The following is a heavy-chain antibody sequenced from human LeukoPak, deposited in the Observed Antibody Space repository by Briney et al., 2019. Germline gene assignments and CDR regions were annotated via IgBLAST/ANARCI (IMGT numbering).Heavy chain of an antibody. D-gene: IGHD3-22*01. CDR2: IYSGGNT. V-gene: IGHV3-66*01. CDR1: GFTVSSNY. J-gene: IGHJ6*02. Sequence: GGSLRLSCAASGFTVSSNYMNWVHQAPGQGLEWVSVIYSGGNTYYADSVKGRFTISRDNSKNTLYLQMNSLRDEDTAVYYCARNPVPSSGYDYYYYYGMDVWGQGTTVTVSS. CDR3: ARNPVPSSGYDYYYYYGMDV.